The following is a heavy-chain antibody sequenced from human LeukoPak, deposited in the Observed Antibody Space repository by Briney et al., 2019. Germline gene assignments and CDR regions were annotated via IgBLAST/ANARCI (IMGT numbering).Heavy chain of an antibody. Sequence: SVKVSCKASGGTFSSYTISWVRQAPGQGLEWMGRIIPILGIANYAQKFQGRVTITADKSTSTAYMELSSLRSEDTAVYYCARDQRRDGYNFSWGQGTLVTVSS. CDR3: ARDQRRDGYNFS. J-gene: IGHJ5*02. CDR2: IIPILGIA. D-gene: IGHD5-24*01. V-gene: IGHV1-69*04. CDR1: GGTFSSYT.